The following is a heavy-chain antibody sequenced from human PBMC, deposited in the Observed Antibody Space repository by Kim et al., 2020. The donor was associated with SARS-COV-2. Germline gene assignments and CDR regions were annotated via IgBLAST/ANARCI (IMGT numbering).Heavy chain of an antibody. D-gene: IGHD3-10*01. Sequence: SETLSLTCAVYGGSFSGYYWSWIRQPPGKGLEWIGEINHSGSTNYNPSLKSRVTISVDTSKNQFSLKLSSVTAADTAVYYCARGSSGGSGSYYRYYYYY. CDR3: ARGSSGGSGSYYRYYYYY. J-gene: IGHJ6*03. CDR2: INHSGST. V-gene: IGHV4-34*01. CDR1: GGSFSGYY.